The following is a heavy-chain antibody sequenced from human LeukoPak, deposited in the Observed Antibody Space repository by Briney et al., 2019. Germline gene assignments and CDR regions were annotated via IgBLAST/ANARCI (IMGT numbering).Heavy chain of an antibody. Sequence: GGSLRLSCAAXGXXFSDYYMSWIRXAPGKGLEWVSYISSSGSTKHYADSVKGRFTISRDNAKNSLYLQMNSLRAEDTAVYYCAPKLYYFDHWGQGTLVTVSS. J-gene: IGHJ4*02. D-gene: IGHD3-10*01. CDR3: APKLYYFDH. V-gene: IGHV3-11*01. CDR2: ISSSGSTK. CDR1: GXXFSDYY.